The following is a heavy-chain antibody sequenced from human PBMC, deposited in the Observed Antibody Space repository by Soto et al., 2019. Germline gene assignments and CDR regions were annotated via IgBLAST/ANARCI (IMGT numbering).Heavy chain of an antibody. V-gene: IGHV3-30*18. CDR3: AKDSYSGSYTPGYSLY. J-gene: IGHJ4*02. Sequence: GGSLRLSCAASGFTFSSYGMHWVRQAPGKGLEWVAVISYDGSNKYYADSVKGRFTISRDNSKNTLYLQMNSLRAEDTAVYYCAKDSYSGSYTPGYSLYWGQGTLVTVSS. CDR2: ISYDGSNK. CDR1: GFTFSSYG. D-gene: IGHD1-26*01.